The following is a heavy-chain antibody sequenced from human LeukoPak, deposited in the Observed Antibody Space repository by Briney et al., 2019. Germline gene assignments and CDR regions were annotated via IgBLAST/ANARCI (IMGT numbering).Heavy chain of an antibody. J-gene: IGHJ3*02. CDR3: ARDRYYYDSSSYYSAFDT. D-gene: IGHD3-22*01. V-gene: IGHV4-4*07. Sequence: SETLSLTCTVSGGSISSYYWSWIRQPPGKGLEWIGRVFTSGIISGNTNYNPSLKSRVTMSVDTSNNQFSLKLRSVTAADTAVYYCARDRYYYDSSSYYSAFDTWGQGTMVTVSS. CDR1: GGSISSYY. CDR2: VFTSGIISGNT.